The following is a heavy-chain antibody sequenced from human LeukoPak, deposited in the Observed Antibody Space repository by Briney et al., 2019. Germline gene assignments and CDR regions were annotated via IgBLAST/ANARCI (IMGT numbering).Heavy chain of an antibody. J-gene: IGHJ6*03. CDR2: IYYSGGT. CDR3: ARVTEYYGSGRRHNYYYYYMDV. Sequence: SETLSLTCTVSGGSISSYYWGWIRQPPGEGLEWIGYIYYSGGTNYNPSLKSRVTISVDASKNHFSLKLRSVTAADTAVYYCARVTEYYGSGRRHNYYYYYMDVWGKGTTVTISS. CDR1: GGSISSYY. V-gene: IGHV4-59*01. D-gene: IGHD3-10*01.